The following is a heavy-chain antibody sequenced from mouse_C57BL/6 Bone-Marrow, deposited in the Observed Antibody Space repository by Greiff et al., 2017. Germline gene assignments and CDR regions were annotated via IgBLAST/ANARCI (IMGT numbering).Heavy chain of an antibody. D-gene: IGHD1-1*01. CDR3: ARAGSEAY. Sequence: EVKLVESGGGLVQPGGSLKLSCAASGFTFSDYYMYWVRQTPEKRLEWVAYISNGGGSTYYPDTVKGRFTISRDNAKNTLYLQMSRLKSEDTAMYYCARAGSEAYWGQGTLVTVSA. CDR1: GFTFSDYY. J-gene: IGHJ3*01. CDR2: ISNGGGST. V-gene: IGHV5-12*01.